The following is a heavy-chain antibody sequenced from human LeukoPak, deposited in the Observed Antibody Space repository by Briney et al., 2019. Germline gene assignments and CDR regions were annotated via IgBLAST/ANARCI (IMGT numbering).Heavy chain of an antibody. V-gene: IGHV3-23*01. D-gene: IGHD3-3*01. CDR1: GFTFSSYA. J-gene: IGHJ4*02. CDR2: ISGSCGST. CDR3: AKAPAYDLWSGYHLYFDY. Sequence: GGSLRLSCAASGFTFSSYAMSWVSQAPGKGLEWGSAISGSCGSTYYADSVKGRLTISRDNSKNTLYMQMNSLRVEDTAVYYCAKAPAYDLWSGYHLYFDYWGQGTLVTVSS.